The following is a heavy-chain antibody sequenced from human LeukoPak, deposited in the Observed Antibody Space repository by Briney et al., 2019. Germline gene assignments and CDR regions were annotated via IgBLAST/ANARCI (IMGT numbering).Heavy chain of an antibody. Sequence: SETLSLTCAVYGGSFSGYYWSWIRQPPGKGLEWIGEINHSGSTNYNPSLKSRVTISVDTSKNQFSLKLSSVTAADTAVYYCARCPRLHRVIPLTSYYYYMDVWGKGTTVTVSS. CDR3: ARCPRLHRVIPLTSYYYYMDV. CDR2: INHSGST. CDR1: GGSFSGYY. J-gene: IGHJ6*03. D-gene: IGHD3-22*01. V-gene: IGHV4-34*01.